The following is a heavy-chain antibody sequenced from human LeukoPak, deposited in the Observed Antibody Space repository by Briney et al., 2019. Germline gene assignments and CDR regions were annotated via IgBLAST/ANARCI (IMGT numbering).Heavy chain of an antibody. CDR2: VNEDGTAK. V-gene: IGHV3-7*01. CDR3: EAPATA. J-gene: IGHJ5*02. Sequence: PGGSLRLSCAVSGFTCSSWWMNWVRQAPGKGLEWVATVNEDGTAKFYVDSVKGRFTIFRDNTRSSLDLQMNSLTVEDTAMYYCEAPATAWGQGTLVTVSS. CDR1: GFTCSSWW.